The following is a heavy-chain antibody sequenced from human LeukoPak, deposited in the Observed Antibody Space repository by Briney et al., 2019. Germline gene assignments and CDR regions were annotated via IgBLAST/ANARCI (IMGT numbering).Heavy chain of an antibody. D-gene: IGHD3-22*01. CDR2: ISGSGGST. CDR1: GFTFSSYA. V-gene: IGHV3-23*01. Sequence: GGSLRLSCAASGFTFSSYAMSWVRQAPGKGLEWVSAISGSGGSTYYADSVKGRFTISRDNSKNTLYLQMNSLRAEDTAVYYCAKVRMITMIAYDAFDIWGQGTMVTVSS. J-gene: IGHJ3*02. CDR3: AKVRMITMIAYDAFDI.